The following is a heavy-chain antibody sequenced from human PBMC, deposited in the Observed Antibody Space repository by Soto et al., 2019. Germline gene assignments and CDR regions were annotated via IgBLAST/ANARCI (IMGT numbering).Heavy chain of an antibody. D-gene: IGHD3-9*01. CDR3: ARHSEGLGDWLLFGPPDY. CDR2: IYYSGST. J-gene: IGHJ4*02. CDR1: GGSISSSSYY. V-gene: IGHV4-39*01. Sequence: QLQLQESGPGLVKPSETLSLTCTVSGGSISSSSYYWGWIRQPPGKGLEWIGSIYYSGSTYYNPSLKSRVTISVDTSKNQFSLKLSSVTAADTAVYYCARHSEGLGDWLLFGPPDYWGQGTLVTVSS.